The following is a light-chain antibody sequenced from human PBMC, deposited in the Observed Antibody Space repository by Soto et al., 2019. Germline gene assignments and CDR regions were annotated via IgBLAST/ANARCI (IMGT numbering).Light chain of an antibody. Sequence: EIVLMQSPGTLSLSPGERATLSCRASQTLRRTYIAWYQQKPGQAPKFLIYGVSSRATGIPDRFSGSGSGTDFTLTISRLEPEDFAVYHCQQYGSSPLITFGQGTRLEIK. V-gene: IGKV3-20*01. CDR3: QQYGSSPLIT. J-gene: IGKJ5*01. CDR1: QTLRRTY. CDR2: GVS.